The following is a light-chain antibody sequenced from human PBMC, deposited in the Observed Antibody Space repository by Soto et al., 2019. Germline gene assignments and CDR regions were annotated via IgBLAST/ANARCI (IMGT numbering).Light chain of an antibody. V-gene: IGKV1-9*01. Sequence: DIQLTQSPSFLSASVGDRVTITCRASQGISSSLAWYQQKTGKAPKLLIYTASTLQGGVPSRFSGSGSVTDFTLPISSLQPEDFATYYCQQLHGYPRTFGQGTKVEIK. CDR3: QQLHGYPRT. CDR2: TAS. J-gene: IGKJ1*01. CDR1: QGISSS.